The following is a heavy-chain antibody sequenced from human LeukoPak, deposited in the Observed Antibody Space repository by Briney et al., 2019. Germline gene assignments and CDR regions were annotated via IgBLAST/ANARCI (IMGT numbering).Heavy chain of an antibody. CDR1: GFTFSSYS. V-gene: IGHV3-48*04. Sequence: GGSLRLSCAASGFTFSSYSMNWVRQAPGKGLEWVSYISSSSSTIYYADSVKGRFTTSRDNAKNSLYLQMNSLRAEDTALYYFARDQESTVKPLYDDYYMDVRGKGDTVT. D-gene: IGHD4-11*01. J-gene: IGHJ6*03. CDR3: ARDQESTVKPLYDDYYMDV. CDR2: ISSSSSTI.